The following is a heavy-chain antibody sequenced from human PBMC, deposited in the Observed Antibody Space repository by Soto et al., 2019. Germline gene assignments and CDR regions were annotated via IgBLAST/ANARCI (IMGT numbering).Heavy chain of an antibody. V-gene: IGHV4-59*01. Sequence: QVQLQESGPGLVKPSETLSLTCTVSGGSISSYYWSWIRQPPGKGLEWIGYIYYSGSTNYNPSLKRRVTISVDTSKNQFSLKLSSVTAADTAVYYCASVSSSWYEGGPYYYGMDVWGQGTTVTVSS. CDR3: ASVSSSWYEGGPYYYGMDV. CDR2: IYYSGST. CDR1: GGSISSYY. J-gene: IGHJ6*02. D-gene: IGHD6-13*01.